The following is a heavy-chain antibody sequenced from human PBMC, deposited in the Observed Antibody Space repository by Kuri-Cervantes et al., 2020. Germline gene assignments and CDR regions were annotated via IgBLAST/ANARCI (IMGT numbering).Heavy chain of an antibody. V-gene: IGHV4-34*01. J-gene: IGHJ2*01. CDR1: GGSFSGYY. Sequence: SQTLSLTCAVYGGSFSGYYWSWIRQPPGKGLEWIGEINHSGSTNYNPSLKSRVTISVDKSKNQFSLKLSSVTAADTAVYYCVRGRNWYFDLWGRGTLVTVSS. CDR3: VRGRNWYFDL. CDR2: INHSGST.